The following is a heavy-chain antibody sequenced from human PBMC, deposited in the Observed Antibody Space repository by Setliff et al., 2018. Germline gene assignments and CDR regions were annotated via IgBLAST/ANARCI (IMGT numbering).Heavy chain of an antibody. CDR2: INPNSGGT. CDR3: ARRRYYYDSSGYRWGGFYFDY. Sequence: GESLKVSCKASGYSFTNYYIHWVRQAPGQGLEWMGWINPNSGGTNYAQKFQGWVTMTRDTSISTAYMELSRLRSDDTAVYYCARRRYYYDSSGYRWGGFYFDYWGQGTLVTVSS. J-gene: IGHJ4*02. V-gene: IGHV1-2*04. D-gene: IGHD3-22*01. CDR1: GYSFTNYY.